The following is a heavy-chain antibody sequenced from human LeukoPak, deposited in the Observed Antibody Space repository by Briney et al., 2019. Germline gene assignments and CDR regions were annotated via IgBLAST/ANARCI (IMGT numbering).Heavy chain of an antibody. CDR3: ARAVRPRYFDY. CDR2: IYYSGST. CDR1: GGSISSGDYY. J-gene: IGHJ4*02. D-gene: IGHD1-14*01. V-gene: IGHV4-30-4*01. Sequence: SESLSLTCTVSGGSISSGDYYWSWIRQPPGKGLEWIGYIYYSGSTYYNPSLKSRVTISVDTSKNQFSLKLSSVTAADTAVYYCARAVRPRYFDYWGQGTLVTVSS.